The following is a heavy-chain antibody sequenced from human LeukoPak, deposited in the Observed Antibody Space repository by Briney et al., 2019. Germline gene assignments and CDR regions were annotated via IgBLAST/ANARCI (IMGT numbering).Heavy chain of an antibody. CDR1: GYTFTSYY. J-gene: IGHJ6*03. V-gene: IGHV1-46*01. D-gene: IGHD5-18*01. Sequence: ASVKVSCKASGYTFTSYYMHWVRQAPGQGLEWMGIINPSGGSTSYAQKFQGRVTMTTDTSTSTAYMELRSLRSDDTAVYYCARVTEDTAPGTAMDTEYYYYMDVWGKGTTVTVSS. CDR2: INPSGGST. CDR3: ARVTEDTAPGTAMDTEYYYYMDV.